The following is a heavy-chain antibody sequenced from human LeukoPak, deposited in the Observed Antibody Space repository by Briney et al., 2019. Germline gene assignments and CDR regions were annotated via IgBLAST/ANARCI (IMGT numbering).Heavy chain of an antibody. V-gene: IGHV3-23*01. CDR2: ISGSGGGT. CDR3: ARGPSGYHNT. Sequence: GGSLRLSCAASGFTFSSYGMSWVRQAPGKGLEWVSAISGSGGGTYYADSVKGRFTISRDSSKNILHLQMNTLRAEDTAIYYCARGPSGYHNTGGQGTLVTVSS. J-gene: IGHJ4*02. CDR1: GFTFSSYG. D-gene: IGHD5-12*01.